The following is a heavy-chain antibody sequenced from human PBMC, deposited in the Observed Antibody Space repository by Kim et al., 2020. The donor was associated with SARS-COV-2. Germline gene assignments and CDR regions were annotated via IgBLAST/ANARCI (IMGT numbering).Heavy chain of an antibody. CDR1: GYTFTSYA. CDR2: INAGNGNT. V-gene: IGHV1-3*01. J-gene: IGHJ6*02. Sequence: ASVKVSCKASGYTFTSYAMHWVRQAPGQRLEWMGWINAGNGNTKYSQKFQGRVTITRDTSASTAYMELSSLRSEDTAVYYCARDQHPLRYFDWLSTPYYYGMDVWGQGTTVTVSS. D-gene: IGHD3-9*01. CDR3: ARDQHPLRYFDWLSTPYYYGMDV.